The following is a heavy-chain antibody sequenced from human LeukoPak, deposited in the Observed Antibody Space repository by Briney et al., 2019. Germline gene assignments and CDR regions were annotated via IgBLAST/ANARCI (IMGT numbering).Heavy chain of an antibody. CDR3: ARGYFPPPNGMDV. D-gene: IGHD2-15*01. CDR2: ISRDSSTI. CDR1: GFAFSSYD. J-gene: IGHJ6*02. V-gene: IGHV3-48*02. Sequence: GGSLRLSCAASGFAFSSYDINWVRPAPGKGLEWVSYISRDSSTIYYADSVKGRFTISRDNAENSLYLQMNSLRDEDTAVYYCARGYFPPPNGMDVWGQGTTVTVSS.